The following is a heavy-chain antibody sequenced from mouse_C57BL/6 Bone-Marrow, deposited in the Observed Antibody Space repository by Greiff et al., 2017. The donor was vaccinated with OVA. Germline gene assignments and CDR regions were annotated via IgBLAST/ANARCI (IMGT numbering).Heavy chain of an antibody. CDR2: IYPRDGST. V-gene: IGHV1-85*01. Sequence: VQLVESGPELVKPGASVKLSCKASGYTFTSYDINWVKQRPGQGLEWIGWIYPRDGSTKYNEKFKGKATLTVDTSSSTAYMELHSLTSEDSAVYFCARWGYYGSRDYFDYWGQGTTLTVSS. D-gene: IGHD1-1*01. CDR3: ARWGYYGSRDYFDY. CDR1: GYTFTSYD. J-gene: IGHJ2*01.